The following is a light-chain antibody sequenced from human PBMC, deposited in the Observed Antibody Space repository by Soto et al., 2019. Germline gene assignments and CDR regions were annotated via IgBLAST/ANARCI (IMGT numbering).Light chain of an antibody. Sequence: DIQMTQSPSSLSSSVGDRVTITCRASQSISSYLNWYQQKPGKAPKLLIYAASSLQSGVPSRFSGSVSGTDFTFTISSLQPEDFATYYCQQSYSSPTFGQGTKVDI. CDR3: QQSYSSPT. V-gene: IGKV1-39*01. J-gene: IGKJ1*01. CDR1: QSISSY. CDR2: AAS.